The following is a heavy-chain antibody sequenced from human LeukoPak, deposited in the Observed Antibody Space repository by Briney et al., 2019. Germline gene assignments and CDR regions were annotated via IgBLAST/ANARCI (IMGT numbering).Heavy chain of an antibody. J-gene: IGHJ4*02. CDR3: ARVLGYSYGIDY. D-gene: IGHD5-18*01. CDR2: IPYDGSNK. CDR1: GFTFSSYA. Sequence: GGSLRLSCAASGFTFSSYAMHWVRQAPGKGLEWVAVIPYDGSNKYYADSVKGRFTISRDNSKNTLYLQMNSLRAEDTAVYYCARVLGYSYGIDYWGQGTLVTVSS. V-gene: IGHV3-30-3*01.